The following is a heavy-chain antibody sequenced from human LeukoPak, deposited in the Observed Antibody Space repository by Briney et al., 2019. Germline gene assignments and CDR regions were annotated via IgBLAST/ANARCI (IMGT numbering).Heavy chain of an antibody. V-gene: IGHV3-74*01. Sequence: QPGGSLRLSCAASGFTFSSYAMNWVRHAPGKGLVWVSRISTDASSTTYADSVKGRFTIPRDNAKGTLYLQMSSLRAEDTAVYYCTGHHQAYSRTYWGQGTLVTVSS. CDR1: GFTFSSYA. J-gene: IGHJ4*02. D-gene: IGHD4-11*01. CDR3: TGHHQAYSRTY. CDR2: ISTDASST.